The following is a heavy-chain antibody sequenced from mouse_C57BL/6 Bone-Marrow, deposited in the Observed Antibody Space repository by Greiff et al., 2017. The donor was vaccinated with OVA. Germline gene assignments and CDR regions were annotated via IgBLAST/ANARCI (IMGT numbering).Heavy chain of an antibody. CDR1: GFNIKDDY. CDR3: TYDGYYVYFDY. J-gene: IGHJ2*01. Sequence: EVQGVESGAELVRPGASVKLSCTASGFNIKDDYMHWVKQRPEQGLEWIGWIDPENGDTEYASKFQGKATITADTSSNTAYMQLSSLTSEDTAVYYCTYDGYYVYFDYWGQGTTLTVSS. CDR2: IDPENGDT. D-gene: IGHD2-3*01. V-gene: IGHV14-4*01.